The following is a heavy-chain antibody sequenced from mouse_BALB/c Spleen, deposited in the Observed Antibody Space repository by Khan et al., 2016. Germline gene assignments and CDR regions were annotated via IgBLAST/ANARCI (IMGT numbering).Heavy chain of an antibody. CDR2: INPSNGRT. D-gene: IGHD1-1*02. CDR3: ARVVWGYYAKAY. Sequence: QVQLQQSGAELVKPGASVKLSCKASGYTFTSYWMHWVKQRPGQGLEWIGEINPSNGRTNYNEKFKSKATLTVDKSCSTAYMQLSSLTSEDSAICCCARVVWGYYAKAYWGQGASVTVSS. J-gene: IGHJ4*01. V-gene: IGHV1S81*02. CDR1: GYTFTSYW.